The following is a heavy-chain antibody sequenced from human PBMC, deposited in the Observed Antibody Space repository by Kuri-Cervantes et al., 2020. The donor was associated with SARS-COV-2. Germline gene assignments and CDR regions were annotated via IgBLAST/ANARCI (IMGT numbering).Heavy chain of an antibody. CDR3: ARGGIAAAGKSPQH. CDR1: GGSFSGYY. CDR2: INHSGST. J-gene: IGHJ1*01. V-gene: IGHV4-34*01. Sequence: LRLSCALYGGSFSGYYWSWNRPPPGKGLEWIGEINHSGSTNYNRSFKSRVTISVDTSKNQFSLKLSSVTAADPAVYSCARGGIAAAGKSPQHWGQGTLVTVSS. D-gene: IGHD6-13*01.